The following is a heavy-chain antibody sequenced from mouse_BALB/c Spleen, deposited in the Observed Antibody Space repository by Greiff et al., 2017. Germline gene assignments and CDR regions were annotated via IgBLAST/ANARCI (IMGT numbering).Heavy chain of an antibody. CDR1: GYTFTSYG. CDR3: GGGRTGTVGGFAY. V-gene: IGHV1-4*01. Sequence: VQLQESGADLAKPGASGKMSCKASGYTFTSYGMPWVKQRPGEGLEWIGYINPITGYTEYNQKFKDKATLTADKSSSTAYMQLSSLTSEDYAVYYCGGGRTGTVGGFAYWGQGTLVTVSA. CDR2: INPITGYT. J-gene: IGHJ3*01. D-gene: IGHD4-1*01.